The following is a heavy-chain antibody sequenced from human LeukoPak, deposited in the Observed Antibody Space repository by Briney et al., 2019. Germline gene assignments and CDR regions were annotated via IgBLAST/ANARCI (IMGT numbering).Heavy chain of an antibody. Sequence: GGSLRLSCAASGFTFSSYAMHWVRQAPGKGLEYVSAISSNGGSTYYANSVKGRFTISRDNSKNTLYLQMGSLRAEDMAVYYCARGGEWSGYSDAFDIWGQGTMVSVFS. V-gene: IGHV3-64*01. D-gene: IGHD3-3*01. CDR3: ARGGEWSGYSDAFDI. J-gene: IGHJ3*02. CDR1: GFTFSSYA. CDR2: ISSNGGST.